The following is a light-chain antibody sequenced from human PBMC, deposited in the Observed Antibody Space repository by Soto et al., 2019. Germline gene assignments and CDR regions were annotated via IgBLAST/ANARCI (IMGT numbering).Light chain of an antibody. V-gene: IGKV3-15*01. Sequence: EIVMTQSPATLSVSPGERATLSCRASQSVSSKLVWYQQKPGQAPRLLIYGASTRATGIPARFSGSGSGTEFTLTISSLQSEDFAVYYWQQYNNWPPYTFGQGTKLEIK. CDR1: QSVSSK. CDR3: QQYNNWPPYT. CDR2: GAS. J-gene: IGKJ2*01.